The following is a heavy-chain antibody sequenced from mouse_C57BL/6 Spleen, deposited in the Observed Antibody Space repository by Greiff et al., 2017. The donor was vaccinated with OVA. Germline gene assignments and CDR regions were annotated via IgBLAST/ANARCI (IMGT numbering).Heavy chain of an antibody. CDR2: IYPSDSET. CDR3: ARKGGYSNYENY. J-gene: IGHJ2*01. CDR1: GYTFTSYW. D-gene: IGHD2-5*01. Sequence: QVHVKQPGAELVRPGSSVKLSCKASGYTFTSYWMDWVKQRPGQGLEWIGNIYPSDSETHYNQKFKDKATLTVDKSSSTAYMQLSSLTSEDSAVYYCARKGGYSNYENYWGQGTTLTVSS. V-gene: IGHV1-61*01.